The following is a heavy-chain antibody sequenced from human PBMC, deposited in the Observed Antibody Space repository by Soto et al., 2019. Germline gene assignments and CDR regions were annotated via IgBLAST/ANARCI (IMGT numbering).Heavy chain of an antibody. V-gene: IGHV3-11*01. Sequence: GGSLRLSCAASGFTFSDYYMSWIRQAPGKGLEWVSYISYTGSNIYYADSVKGRFTISRDNAKNSLFLQMNSLRAEDTAMYYCARNTGQLDYWGQGALVTVSS. D-gene: IGHD6-6*01. CDR1: GFTFSDYY. CDR2: ISYTGSNI. J-gene: IGHJ4*02. CDR3: ARNTGQLDY.